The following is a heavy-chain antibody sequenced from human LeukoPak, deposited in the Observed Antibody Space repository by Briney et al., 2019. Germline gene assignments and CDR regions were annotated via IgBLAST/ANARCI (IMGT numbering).Heavy chain of an antibody. Sequence: SETLSLTCAVSGDSIRSDRWNWVRQIPGKGLEWIGYIYHTATTNYNHSFRTRVTMSLDTSNNQFSLRLTSVTAADTAVYYCARTPARSGWAYYFDYWGQGALVTVSS. J-gene: IGHJ4*02. D-gene: IGHD6-19*01. CDR2: IYHTATT. V-gene: IGHV4-4*09. CDR3: ARTPARSGWAYYFDY. CDR1: GDSIRSDR.